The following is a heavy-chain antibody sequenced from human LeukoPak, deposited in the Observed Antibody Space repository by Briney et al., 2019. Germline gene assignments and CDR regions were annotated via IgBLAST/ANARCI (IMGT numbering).Heavy chain of an antibody. V-gene: IGHV4-34*01. CDR1: GGSFSGYY. CDR3: ARRLSNRADTGLYYYMDV. D-gene: IGHD5-18*01. J-gene: IGHJ6*03. Sequence: SETLSLTCAVYGGSFSGYYWSWIRQPPGKGLEWIGEINHSGSTNYNPSLKSRVTISVDTSKNQFSLKLSSVTAADTAVYYCARRLSNRADTGLYYYMDVWGKGTTVTVSS. CDR2: INHSGST.